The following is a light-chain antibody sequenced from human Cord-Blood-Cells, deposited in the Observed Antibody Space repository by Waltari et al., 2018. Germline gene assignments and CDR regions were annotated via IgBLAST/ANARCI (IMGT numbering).Light chain of an antibody. V-gene: IGLV2-14*01. J-gene: IGLJ3*02. CDR1: SSDVGGYNY. Sequence: QSALTQPASVSGSPGQSITISCTGTSSDVGGYNYVSWYQQHPGKAPKLMIYDVSNRPSGVSKRFSCSKSGNTASLTISGLQAEDEADYYCSSYTSSSTPWVFGGGTKLTVL. CDR3: SSYTSSSTPWV. CDR2: DVS.